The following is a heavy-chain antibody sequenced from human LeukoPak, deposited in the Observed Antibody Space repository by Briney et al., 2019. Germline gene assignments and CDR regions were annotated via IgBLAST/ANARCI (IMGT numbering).Heavy chain of an antibody. J-gene: IGHJ3*01. CDR3: AKCAQSYGNDAFDL. CDR1: EFTFSNFA. D-gene: IGHD5-18*01. CDR2: IRGGGAGT. V-gene: IGHV3-23*01. Sequence: GGSLRLSCAASEFTFSNFAMSWVRQAPGKGLEWVSYIRGGGAGTLYADSVKGRFTASRDNSKSTLYLQMNSLRVEDTAVYYCAKCAQSYGNDAFDLWGPGTMVTVSS.